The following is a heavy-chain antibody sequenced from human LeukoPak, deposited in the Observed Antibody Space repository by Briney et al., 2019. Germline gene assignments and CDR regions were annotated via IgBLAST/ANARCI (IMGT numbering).Heavy chain of an antibody. V-gene: IGHV4-4*02. CDR3: ARGNEYTWWQ. Sequence: SETLSLTCTVSDGPIKTNYWWTWVRQPPGKGLEWIGETWHSGSSTNYNPSLKSRVTISVDKPKSQFSLKLTSVTAADTAIYYCARGNEYTWWQWSQGTLVTVSS. CDR1: DGPIKTNYW. J-gene: IGHJ4*02. D-gene: IGHD2-15*01. CDR2: TWHSGSST.